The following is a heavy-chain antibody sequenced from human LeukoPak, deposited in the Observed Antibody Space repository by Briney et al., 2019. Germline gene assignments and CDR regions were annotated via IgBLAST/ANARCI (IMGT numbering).Heavy chain of an antibody. CDR1: GFTFSGFG. CDR2: IWYDGSNK. D-gene: IGHD4-23*01. V-gene: IGHV3-33*01. Sequence: GGSLRLSCAASGFTFSGFGMHWVRQAPGKGLEWGAVIWYDGSNKYYAASVKGRFTISRDNPKNTLYVQMNSLRAEDTAVYYCARGRGADYGGNSGYFDYWGQGTLVTVSS. CDR3: ARGRGADYGGNSGYFDY. J-gene: IGHJ4*02.